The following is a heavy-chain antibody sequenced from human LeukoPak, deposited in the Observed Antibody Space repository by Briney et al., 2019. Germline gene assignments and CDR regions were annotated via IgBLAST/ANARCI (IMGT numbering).Heavy chain of an antibody. CDR2: IKHDGSEK. D-gene: IGHD6-13*01. J-gene: IGHJ4*02. Sequence: GGSLRLSCAASGFTFSDWNLNWVRQAPGRGLEWVANIKHDGSEKFYVDSVRGRFTISRDNAKNSLYLQLNSLRAEDTALYYCARITGIEAAGDYWGQGTLVTVSS. CDR1: GFTFSDWN. CDR3: ARITGIEAAGDY. V-gene: IGHV3-7*04.